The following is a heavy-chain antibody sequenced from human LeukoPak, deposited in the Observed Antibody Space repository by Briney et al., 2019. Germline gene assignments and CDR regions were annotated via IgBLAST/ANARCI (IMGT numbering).Heavy chain of an antibody. CDR2: IDYSGST. D-gene: IGHD3-3*01. CDR1: GGSISSGDYY. Sequence: SQTLSLTCTVSGGSISSGDYYWSWIRPPPGKGLEWIGYIDYSGSTYYNPSLKSRVTISVDTSKNQFSLKLSSVTAADTAVYYCARSLTIFGVVTDWGQGTLVTVSS. J-gene: IGHJ4*02. CDR3: ARSLTIFGVVTD. V-gene: IGHV4-30-4*08.